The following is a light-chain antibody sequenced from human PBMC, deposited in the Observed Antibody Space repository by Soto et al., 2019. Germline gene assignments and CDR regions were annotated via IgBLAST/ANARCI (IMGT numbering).Light chain of an antibody. Sequence: DIRRTQSPSSLSASVGDRVTITCRASQGISNNLAWYQQKPGKVPKLLIYAASTLQAGVPSRFSGSGSGTDFTLTISSLQPEDVATYYGQKYNSAPFTFGGGTKVEIK. CDR3: QKYNSAPFT. CDR2: AAS. CDR1: QGISNN. J-gene: IGKJ4*01. V-gene: IGKV1-27*01.